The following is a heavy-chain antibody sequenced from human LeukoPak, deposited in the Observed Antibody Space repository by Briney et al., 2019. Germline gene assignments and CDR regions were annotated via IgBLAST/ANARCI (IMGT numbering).Heavy chain of an antibody. Sequence: GGSLRLSCAASGFTFSSYGMHWVRQAPGKGLEWVAVIWYDGSNKYYADSVKGRFTISRDNSKNTLYLQMNSLRAEDTAVYYRARDLTGYYYYYGMDVWGQGTTVTVSS. J-gene: IGHJ6*02. V-gene: IGHV3-33*01. CDR2: IWYDGSNK. CDR3: ARDLTGYYYYYGMDV. D-gene: IGHD7-27*01. CDR1: GFTFSSYG.